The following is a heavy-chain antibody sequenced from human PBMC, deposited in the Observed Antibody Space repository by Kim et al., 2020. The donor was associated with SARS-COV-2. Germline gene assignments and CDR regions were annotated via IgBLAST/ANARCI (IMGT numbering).Heavy chain of an antibody. CDR1: GYTFTSYV. D-gene: IGHD2-8*01. Sequence: ASVKVSCKASGYTFTSYVMHWVRQAPGQRLEWMGWINAGNGNTKYSQEFQDRVTITRDTSATTANMGVSSLRSEDTAVYYCAREKAYCSNGECYPSLDHWSQGTLVTVSS. V-gene: IGHV1-3*01. CDR3: AREKAYCSNGECYPSLDH. CDR2: INAGNGNT. J-gene: IGHJ4*02.